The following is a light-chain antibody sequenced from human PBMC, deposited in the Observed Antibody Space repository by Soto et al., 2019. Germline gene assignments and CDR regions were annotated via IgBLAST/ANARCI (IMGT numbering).Light chain of an antibody. Sequence: EIVLTQSPATLSLSPGERATLSCRASQSVSNSLAWYQQKPGQAPRLLIYDASIRATGIPARFSGSGSGTDFTLTISSLEPEDFAVYYCQQRGDWLMYTFGQGSKLEI. CDR2: DAS. CDR1: QSVSNS. CDR3: QQRGDWLMYT. V-gene: IGKV3-11*01. J-gene: IGKJ2*01.